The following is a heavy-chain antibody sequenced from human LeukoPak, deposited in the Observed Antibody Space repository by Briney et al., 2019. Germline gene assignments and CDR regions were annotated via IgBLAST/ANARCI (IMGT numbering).Heavy chain of an antibody. CDR1: GFTFSDYY. CDR2: ISSSTYT. CDR3: AKGPRQQLVTRFDN. Sequence: PGGSLRLSCAASGFTFSDYYMSWIRQAPGKGLEWISYISSSTYTNYADSVKGRFTISRDNAKNSMYLQMNSLRAEDTAVYYCAKGPRQQLVTRFDNWGQGTLVTVSS. D-gene: IGHD6-13*01. J-gene: IGHJ4*02. V-gene: IGHV3-11*05.